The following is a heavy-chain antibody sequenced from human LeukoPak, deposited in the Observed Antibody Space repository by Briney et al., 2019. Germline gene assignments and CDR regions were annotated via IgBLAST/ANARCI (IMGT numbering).Heavy chain of an antibody. D-gene: IGHD3-22*01. V-gene: IGHV3-53*01. J-gene: IGHJ4*02. CDR3: AGTIVGKWAIDY. Sequence: PGGSLRLSCAASGFTVSRNYMTWVRQAPGKGLEWVSVIYSGGSTYYADSVKGRFTISRDNSKNTLYLQINSLRAEDTAVYYCAGTIVGKWAIDYWGQGTLVTVSS. CDR2: IYSGGST. CDR1: GFTVSRNY.